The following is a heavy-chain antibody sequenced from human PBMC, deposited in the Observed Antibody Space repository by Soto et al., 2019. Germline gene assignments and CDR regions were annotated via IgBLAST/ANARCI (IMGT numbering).Heavy chain of an antibody. Sequence: SETLSLTCTVSGDSISNGDYYWSWIRQPPGRGLEWIGYIDSSGSTYYNPSLKSRLTMSVDMSKNQFSLRLTSVTAADTAVYYCASRYLYWGQGLLVTV. CDR3: ASRYLY. CDR2: IDSSGST. D-gene: IGHD3-16*02. CDR1: GDSISNGDYY. V-gene: IGHV4-30-4*01. J-gene: IGHJ4*02.